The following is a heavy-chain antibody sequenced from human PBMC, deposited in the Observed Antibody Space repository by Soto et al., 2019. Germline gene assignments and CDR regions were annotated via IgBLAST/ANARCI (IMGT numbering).Heavy chain of an antibody. D-gene: IGHD6-6*01. J-gene: IGHJ6*02. CDR1: GGSISSGGYY. CDR3: ARGSSIAGLDYGMDV. V-gene: IGHV4-31*03. CDR2: NYYSGIT. Sequence: QVQLQESGPGLVKPSQTLSLTCTVSGGSISSGGYYWTWIRQHPGKGLEWIGDNYYSGITYYNPSLKSRVTISLDTSKNQFSRKLSSVTAADTAVYCCARGSSIAGLDYGMDVWGQGTTVTVSS.